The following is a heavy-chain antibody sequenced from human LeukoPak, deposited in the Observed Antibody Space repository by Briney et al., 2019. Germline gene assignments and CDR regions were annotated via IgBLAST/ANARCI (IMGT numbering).Heavy chain of an antibody. J-gene: IGHJ3*02. D-gene: IGHD2-8*01. CDR3: ARGGIYCTNGVCPDAFDI. CDR2: ISSSSSTI. Sequence: GGSLRLSCAASGFTFSSYSMNWVRQAPGKGLEWVSYISSSSSTIYYADSVKGRFTISRDNAKNSLYLQMNSLRAEDTAVYYCARGGIYCTNGVCPDAFDIWGQGTMVTVSP. CDR1: GFTFSSYS. V-gene: IGHV3-48*01.